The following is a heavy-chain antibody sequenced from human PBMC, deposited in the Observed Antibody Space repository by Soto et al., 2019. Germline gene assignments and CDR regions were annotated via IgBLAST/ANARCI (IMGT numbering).Heavy chain of an antibody. D-gene: IGHD2-15*01. CDR3: ASSSLGYCSGGSCYVY. CDR1: GYTFTSYG. CDR2: ISAYNGNT. V-gene: IGHV1-18*01. J-gene: IGHJ4*02. Sequence: QVQLVQSGAEVKKPGASVKVSCKASGYTFTSYGISWVRQAPGQGLEWMGWISAYNGNTNYAQKLQGRVTMTTDTSTSTAYMELRSLRSDDTAVYYCASSSLGYCSGGSCYVYWGQGTLVTVSS.